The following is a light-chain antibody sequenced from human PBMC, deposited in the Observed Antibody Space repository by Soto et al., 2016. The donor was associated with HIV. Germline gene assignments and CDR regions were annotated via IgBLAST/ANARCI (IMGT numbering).Light chain of an antibody. V-gene: IGLV3-21*03. CDR1: NIGSKS. CDR2: DES. Sequence: SYELTQPPSVSVAPGKTARITCGGNNIGSKSVHWYQQKPGQAPVLVVYDESDRPSGIPERFSGSNSGNTATLTISRVEAGDEADYYCQVWDSSSDPYVFGTGTKVTVL. CDR3: QVWDSSSDPYV. J-gene: IGLJ1*01.